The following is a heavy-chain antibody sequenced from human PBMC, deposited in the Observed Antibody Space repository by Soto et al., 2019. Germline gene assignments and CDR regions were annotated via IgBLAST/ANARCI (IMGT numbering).Heavy chain of an antibody. CDR3: ARIRVDIVATGFDY. V-gene: IGHV2-70*11. CDR1: GFSLSTSGMC. CDR2: IDWDDDK. Sequence: SGPTLVNPTQTLTLTCTFSGFSLSTSGMCVSWIRQPPGKALKWLARIDWDDDKYYSTSLKTRLTISKDTSKNQVVLTMTNMDPVDTATYYCARIRVDIVATGFDYWGQGTLVTVSS. J-gene: IGHJ4*02. D-gene: IGHD5-12*01.